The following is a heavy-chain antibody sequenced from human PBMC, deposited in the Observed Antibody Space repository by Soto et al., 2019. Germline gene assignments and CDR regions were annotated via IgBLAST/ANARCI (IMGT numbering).Heavy chain of an antibody. Sequence: QVQLVQSGAEVKKPGASVKVSCKASGYTFTSYDINWVRQATGQGLEWMGWMNPNSGNTGYAQKFQGRVTMTRNTSISTAYMELSSLRSEDTAVYYCARVYRHLLGISSSWHDFNWFDPWGQGTLVTVSS. CDR1: GYTFTSYD. CDR2: MNPNSGNT. V-gene: IGHV1-8*01. CDR3: ARVYRHLLGISSSWHDFNWFDP. J-gene: IGHJ5*02. D-gene: IGHD6-13*01.